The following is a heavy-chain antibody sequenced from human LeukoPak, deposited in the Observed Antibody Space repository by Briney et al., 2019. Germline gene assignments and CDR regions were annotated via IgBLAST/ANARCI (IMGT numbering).Heavy chain of an antibody. CDR2: IYYSGRT. Sequence: KPSQTLSLTCSVSGGSIRSGGSYWTWIRQHPGKGLEWVGHIYYSGRTDYNPSLKSRVTISVDTSKNQFSLKLSSVTAADTAVYYCARSYYDILTGYSGMDVWGQGTTVTVSS. D-gene: IGHD3-9*01. CDR1: GGSIRSGGSY. J-gene: IGHJ6*02. CDR3: ARSYYDILTGYSGMDV. V-gene: IGHV4-31*03.